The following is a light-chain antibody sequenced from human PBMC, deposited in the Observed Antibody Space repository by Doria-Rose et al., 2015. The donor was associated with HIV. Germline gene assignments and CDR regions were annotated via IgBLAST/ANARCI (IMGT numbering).Light chain of an antibody. Sequence: DIRMTQSPSTLSASVGDRVTITCRASQSIGTWLAWYQQKPGKAPNLLIYKASTLQSGVPLRFSGSGSGTDFSFTISSLQPEDIATYYCQQYNDPPTFGQGTRLEIK. V-gene: IGKV1-5*03. CDR1: QSIGTW. CDR3: QQYNDPPT. J-gene: IGKJ5*01. CDR2: KAS.